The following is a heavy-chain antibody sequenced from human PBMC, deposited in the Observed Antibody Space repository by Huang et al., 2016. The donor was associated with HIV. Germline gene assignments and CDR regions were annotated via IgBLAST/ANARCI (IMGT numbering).Heavy chain of an antibody. CDR2: IDQRGTT. V-gene: IGHV4-34*01. Sequence: QVRLHQWGTGVLKPSETLSLKCAVYGGAFSGHYWPWIRQSPGKGLEWIGEIDQRGTTSSNPALKSRLTLSVDTSKSQFYLNLTSVTATDTATYYCARPRMTEGNSDSTWSFFDSWGQGTLVIVSS. CDR1: GGAFSGHY. CDR3: ARPRMTEGNSDSTWSFFDS. J-gene: IGHJ4*02. D-gene: IGHD3-9*01.